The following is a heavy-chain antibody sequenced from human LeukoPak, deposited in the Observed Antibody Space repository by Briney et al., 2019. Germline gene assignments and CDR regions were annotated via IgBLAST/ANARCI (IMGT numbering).Heavy chain of an antibody. CDR2: INPNSGGT. V-gene: IGHV1-2*02. J-gene: IGHJ6*04. CDR1: GYTFTGYY. CDR3: ARDQWLDSLDV. Sequence: ASVKVSCKASGYTFTGYYMHWVRQALGQGLEWMGWINPNSGGTNYAQKFQGRVTMTRDRSISTAYMELRSLRSDDTAVYYCARDQWLDSLDVWGKETTVTISS. D-gene: IGHD6-19*01.